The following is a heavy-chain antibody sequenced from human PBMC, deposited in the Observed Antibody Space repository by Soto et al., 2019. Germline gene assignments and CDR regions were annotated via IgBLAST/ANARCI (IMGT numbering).Heavy chain of an antibody. Sequence: QLQLQESGPGLVKPSETLSLTCTVSGDSISSDNYYCGWIRQPPGKGLEWIGSIYYTGSTYYNPALKSRDTMSVDTSKSQFSLKLSSVTAADTAVYYCARHPGYAVPTVYATPYFNYWGQGILVTVST. J-gene: IGHJ4*02. CDR2: IYYTGST. CDR1: GDSISSDNYY. CDR3: ARHPGYAVPTVYATPYFNY. D-gene: IGHD2-8*01. V-gene: IGHV4-39*01.